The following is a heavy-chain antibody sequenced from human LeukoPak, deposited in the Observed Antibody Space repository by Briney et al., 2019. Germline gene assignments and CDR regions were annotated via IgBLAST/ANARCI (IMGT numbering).Heavy chain of an antibody. J-gene: IGHJ6*03. V-gene: IGHV4-38-2*02. CDR3: ASFSGYGRRMYYYYMDV. Sequence: SETLSLTCTVSGYSISSGYYWGWIRPPPGKWLEWIGSIYHSGSTYYNPSLKSRVTITVDTSKNQFSLKLSSVTAADTAVYYCASFSGYGRRMYYYYMDVWGKGTTVTVSS. CDR1: GYSISSGYY. D-gene: IGHD5-12*01. CDR2: IYHSGST.